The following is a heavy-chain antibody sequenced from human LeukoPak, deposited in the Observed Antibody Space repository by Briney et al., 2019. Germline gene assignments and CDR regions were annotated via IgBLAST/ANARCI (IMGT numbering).Heavy chain of an antibody. Sequence: SETLSLTCTVSGGSISSYYWNWIRQPPGRGLEWVGSIYYSGSTYYNPSLKSRVTISVDTSKNQFSLRLSSVTAADTAVYYCARARWELLGLSSFDYWGQGTLVTVSS. D-gene: IGHD5-24*01. CDR2: IYYSGST. CDR3: ARARWELLGLSSFDY. V-gene: IGHV4-30-4*08. CDR1: GGSISSYY. J-gene: IGHJ4*02.